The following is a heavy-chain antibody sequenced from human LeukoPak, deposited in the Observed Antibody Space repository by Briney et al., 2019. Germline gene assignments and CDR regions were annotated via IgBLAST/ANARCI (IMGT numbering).Heavy chain of an antibody. D-gene: IGHD6-19*01. J-gene: IGHJ4*02. CDR3: ARAQVGYSSSL. Sequence: GGSLRLSCAASGFTFSSYEMNWVRQAPGKGLEWVSYISSSGSTIYYADSVKGRFTISRDNAKNSLYLQMNSLRAEDTAVYYCARAQVGYSSSLWGQGTLVTFSS. CDR1: GFTFSSYE. V-gene: IGHV3-48*03. CDR2: ISSSGSTI.